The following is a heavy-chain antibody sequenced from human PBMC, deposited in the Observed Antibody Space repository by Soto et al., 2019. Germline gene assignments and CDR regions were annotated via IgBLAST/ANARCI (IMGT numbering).Heavy chain of an antibody. CDR1: GGTFSSYA. J-gene: IGHJ6*02. V-gene: IGHV1-69*13. D-gene: IGHD6-6*01. CDR2: IIPIFGTA. Sequence: SVKVSCKASGGTFSSYAISWVRQAPGQGXEWMGGIIPIFGTANYAQKFQGRVTITADESTSTAYMELSSLRSEDTAVYYCARDAEYSSSSGYYYYGMDVWGQGTTVTVSS. CDR3: ARDAEYSSSSGYYYYGMDV.